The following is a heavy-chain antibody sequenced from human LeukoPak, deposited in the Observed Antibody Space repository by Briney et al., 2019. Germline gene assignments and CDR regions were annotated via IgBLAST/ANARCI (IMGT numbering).Heavy chain of an antibody. CDR3: VRQATWNYFDF. CDR2: ISSTSSYI. D-gene: IGHD1-1*01. J-gene: IGHJ4*02. Sequence: PGGSLRLSCVASAFTFNIYNFNWVRQAPGKGLEWVSYISSTSSYIYYADSVRGRFTISRDNAKNSLYLQMDSLRVEDTAVYYCVRQATWNYFDFWSQGTLVTVSS. CDR1: AFTFNIYN. V-gene: IGHV3-21*01.